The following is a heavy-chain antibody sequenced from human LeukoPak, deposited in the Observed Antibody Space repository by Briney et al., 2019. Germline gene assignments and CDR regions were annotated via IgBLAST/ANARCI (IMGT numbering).Heavy chain of an antibody. CDR3: TLGGYSGYDPFDY. D-gene: IGHD5-12*01. CDR2: IKSKFDSGTT. J-gene: IGHJ4*02. CDR1: GFTFPNYA. Sequence: GGSLRLSCTGSGFTFPNYAMSWFRQAPGKGLEWVGLIKSKFDSGTTDYAAPVKGRFTISRDDSKNTLYLQMNSLKTEDTAVYYCTLGGYSGYDPFDYWGQGTLVSVSS. V-gene: IGHV3-15*01.